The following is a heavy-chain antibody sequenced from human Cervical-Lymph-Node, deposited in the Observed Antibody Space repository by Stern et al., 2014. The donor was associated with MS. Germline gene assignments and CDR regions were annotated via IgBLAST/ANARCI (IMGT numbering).Heavy chain of an antibody. J-gene: IGHJ6*02. D-gene: IGHD2-15*01. CDR1: GGTFSSYA. Sequence: QMQLVQSGAEVKKPGSSVKVSCKASGGTFSSYAISWVRQAPGQGLEWMGGIIPIFGTANYAQKFQGRVTITADESTSTAYMELSSLRSEDTAVYYCARVEYCSGGSCYGYYYGMDVWGQGTTVTVSS. CDR2: IIPIFGTA. CDR3: ARVEYCSGGSCYGYYYGMDV. V-gene: IGHV1-69*01.